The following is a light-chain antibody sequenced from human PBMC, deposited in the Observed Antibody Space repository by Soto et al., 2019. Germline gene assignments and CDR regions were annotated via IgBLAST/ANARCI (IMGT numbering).Light chain of an antibody. J-gene: IGKJ5*01. CDR1: QSVSSN. CDR3: QDHNNWPPDT. Sequence: EKVMTQSPATLSVSPGERATLSCRASQSVSSNLAWYQQKPGQAPRLLIYGASTRATGIPARFSGSGSGTEFTLTISSLQSEDFAVYFCQDHNNWPPDTFGQGTRLEI. CDR2: GAS. V-gene: IGKV3D-15*01.